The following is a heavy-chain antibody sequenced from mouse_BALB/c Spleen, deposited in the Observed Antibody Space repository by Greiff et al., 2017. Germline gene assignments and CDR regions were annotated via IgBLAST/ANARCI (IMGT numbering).Heavy chain of an antibody. CDR2: IDPANGNT. J-gene: IGHJ2*01. V-gene: IGHV14-3*02. Sequence: EVKLMESGAELVKPGASVKLSCTASGFNIKDTYMHWVKQRPEQGLEWIGRIDPANGNTKYDPKFQGKATITADTSSNTAYLQLSSLTSEDTAVYYCAALITGGDFDYWGQGTTLTVSS. CDR3: AALITGGDFDY. D-gene: IGHD2-4*01. CDR1: GFNIKDTY.